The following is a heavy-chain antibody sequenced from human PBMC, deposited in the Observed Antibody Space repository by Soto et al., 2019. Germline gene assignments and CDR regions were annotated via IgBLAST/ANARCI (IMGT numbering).Heavy chain of an antibody. D-gene: IGHD4-4*01. CDR2: IYPGDSDT. CDR1: GYSFTNYW. Sequence: GEALKISCTGSGYSFTNYWIGWVRQMPGKGLEWMGIIYPGDSDTRYSPSFQGQVTISADKSISTAYLQWSSLKASDTAMYYCARHDSSRGENYHMDVWGKGTTVNVSS. V-gene: IGHV5-51*01. CDR3: ARHDSSRGENYHMDV. J-gene: IGHJ6*03.